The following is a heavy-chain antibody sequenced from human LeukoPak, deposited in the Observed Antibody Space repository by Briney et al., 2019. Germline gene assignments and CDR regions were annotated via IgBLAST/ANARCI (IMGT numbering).Heavy chain of an antibody. V-gene: IGHV3-74*01. CDR1: GFTFRSYW. D-gene: IGHD3-16*01. J-gene: IGHJ4*02. Sequence: PGGSLRLSCEASGFTFRSYWMHWVRQAPRKGLVWVSRINGDGSSTSYADSVKGRFTISRDNAKNTLYLQMNSLRAEDSAVYYCASAYYHYYFDYWGQGTLVTVSS. CDR2: INGDGSST. CDR3: ASAYYHYYFDY.